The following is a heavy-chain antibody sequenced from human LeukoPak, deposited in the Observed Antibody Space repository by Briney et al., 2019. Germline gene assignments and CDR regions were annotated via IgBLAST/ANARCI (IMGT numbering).Heavy chain of an antibody. CDR3: VRDQQWESPHYFDF. CDR2: FSSRKNIV. D-gene: IGHD1-26*01. CDR1: GFSFDNYG. Sequence: GGSLRLSCVTSGFSFDNYGMSWVRRAPGKGLEWISYFSSRKNIVNHADSVKGRFTISRDKAKASLYLQMNSLRAEDTAVYYCVRDQQWESPHYFDFWGQGTPVTVSS. J-gene: IGHJ4*02. V-gene: IGHV3-48*01.